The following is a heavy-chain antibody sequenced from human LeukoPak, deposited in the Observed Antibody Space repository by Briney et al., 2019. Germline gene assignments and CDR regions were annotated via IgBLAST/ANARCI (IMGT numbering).Heavy chain of an antibody. CDR1: GFTFSSYE. J-gene: IGHJ4*02. D-gene: IGHD3-3*02. V-gene: IGHV3-48*03. CDR2: SSSSGTSI. CDR3: AKAAFSRTSYFDY. Sequence: GGSLRLSCAASGFTFSSYEMNWVRQAPGKGLEWISYSSSSGTSIYYADSVKGRFTVSRDNTKNSLYLQMNSLRADDTAVYYCAKAAFSRTSYFDYWGQGTLVTASS.